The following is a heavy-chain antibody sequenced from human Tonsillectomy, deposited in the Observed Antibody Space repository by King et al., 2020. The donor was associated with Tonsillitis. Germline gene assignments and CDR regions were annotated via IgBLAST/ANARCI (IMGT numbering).Heavy chain of an antibody. CDR3: ARVWGLNVVVPANWFDP. D-gene: IGHD2-2*01. CDR1: GCTFCSYS. Sequence: VQLVESGGGLVKPGGSLRLSCAASGCTFCSYSMNGVRQAPGKGLEWVSSNSSSSSYIYVADSVEGRFTISRDNAKNSLYLQMNSLRAEDTAVYYCARVWGLNVVVPANWFDPWGQGTLVTVSS. CDR2: NSSSSSYI. V-gene: IGHV3-21*01. J-gene: IGHJ5*02.